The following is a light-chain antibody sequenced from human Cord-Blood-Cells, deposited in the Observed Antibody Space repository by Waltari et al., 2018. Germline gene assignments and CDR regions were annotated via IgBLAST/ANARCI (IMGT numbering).Light chain of an antibody. CDR1: QGISKY. CDR3: KKYNSAPWT. V-gene: IGKV1-27*01. CDR2: AAS. Sequence: DIQMTQSPSSLSASVGDRVTLTCRASQGISKYLAWYQQKPGKVPKLLIYAASTLQSGVPSRFSCSGSGTDFTLTISSLQPEDVATYYCKKYNSAPWTFGQGTKVEIK. J-gene: IGKJ1*01.